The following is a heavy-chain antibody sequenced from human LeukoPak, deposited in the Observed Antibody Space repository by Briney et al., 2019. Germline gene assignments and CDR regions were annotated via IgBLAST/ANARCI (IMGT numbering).Heavy chain of an antibody. CDR2: ISYDGNNK. J-gene: IGHJ4*02. Sequence: GRSLRLSCAASGFTFSSYGMPWVRQAPGKGLEWVAVISYDGNNKYYAVSVKGRLTISRDNSKNTLYLQMNSLRAEDTAVYYCAKETGYGDYGVHNDYWGQGTLVTVSS. CDR3: AKETGYGDYGVHNDY. D-gene: IGHD4-17*01. CDR1: GFTFSSYG. V-gene: IGHV3-30*18.